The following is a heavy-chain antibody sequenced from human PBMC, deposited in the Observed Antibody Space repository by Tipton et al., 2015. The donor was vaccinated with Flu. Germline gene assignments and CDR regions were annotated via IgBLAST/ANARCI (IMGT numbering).Heavy chain of an antibody. J-gene: IGHJ4*02. CDR1: GYSIRSDYY. CDR2: IYTSGST. CDR3: ARGYSSSLGLPFDY. V-gene: IGHV4-38-2*01. Sequence: TLSLTCDVSGYSIRSDYYWGWIRQPPGKGLEWIGRIYTSGSTNYNPSLKSRVTMSLDTSKNQFSMKLSSVTAADTAVYYCARGYSSSLGLPFDYWGQGTLVTVSS. D-gene: IGHD6-19*01.